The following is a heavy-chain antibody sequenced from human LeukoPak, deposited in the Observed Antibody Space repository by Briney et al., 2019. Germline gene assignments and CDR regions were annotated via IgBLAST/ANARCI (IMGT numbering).Heavy chain of an antibody. CDR1: GGTFSSYA. CDR2: IIPFFGTA. V-gene: IGHV1-69*01. Sequence: SVKVSCKASGGTFSSYAISWVRQAPGQGLEWMGGIIPFFGTANYAQKFQGRVTITADESTSTAYMELSSLSSEHTAVYYCARGPSSHSSSWYGFWFDPWGQGTLVTVSS. J-gene: IGHJ5*02. D-gene: IGHD6-13*01. CDR3: ARGPSSHSSSWYGFWFDP.